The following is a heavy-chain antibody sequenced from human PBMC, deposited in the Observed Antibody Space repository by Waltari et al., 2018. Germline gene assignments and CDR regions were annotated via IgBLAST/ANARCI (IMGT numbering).Heavy chain of an antibody. CDR1: GGSFSGYY. CDR2: INHNASP. V-gene: IGHV4-34*01. Sequence: QVQLLQWGAGLLKPSETLSLTCAVYGGSFSGYYWSWHRQLPGTGLEWLGEINHNASPDYNPSLRSRATISIETSKNQFSLKLDAVTAADTGVYYCARGWLQVAPPYYYYMDVWDRGTAVTVSS. J-gene: IGHJ6*03. D-gene: IGHD6-19*01. CDR3: ARGWLQVAPPYYYYMDV.